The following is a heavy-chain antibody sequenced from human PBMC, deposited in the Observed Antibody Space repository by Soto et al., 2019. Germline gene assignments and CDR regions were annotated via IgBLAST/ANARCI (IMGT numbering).Heavy chain of an antibody. CDR1: GFTFSSYG. V-gene: IGHV3-33*01. Sequence: QVQLVESGGGVVQPGRSLRLSCAASGFTFSSYGMHWVRQAPGKGLEWVAVIWYDGSNKYYADSVKGRFTISRDNSKNPLYLQMNSLRAEDTAVYYCARDYSSSPPDTTGMDVWGQGTTVTVSS. CDR3: ARDYSSSPPDTTGMDV. J-gene: IGHJ6*02. CDR2: IWYDGSNK. D-gene: IGHD6-6*01.